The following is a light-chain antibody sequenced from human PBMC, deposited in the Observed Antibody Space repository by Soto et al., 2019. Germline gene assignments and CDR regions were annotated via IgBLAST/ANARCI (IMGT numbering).Light chain of an antibody. J-gene: IGLJ3*02. Sequence: QSALTQPPSVSGSPGQSVTISCTGTSSDVGSYNRVSWYQQPPGTAPKLMIYEVSNRPSGVPDRFFGSKSDNTASLTISGLQAEDEADYYCSSFTSSNTWVFGGGTKLTVL. V-gene: IGLV2-18*02. CDR2: EVS. CDR3: SSFTSSNTWV. CDR1: SSDVGSYNR.